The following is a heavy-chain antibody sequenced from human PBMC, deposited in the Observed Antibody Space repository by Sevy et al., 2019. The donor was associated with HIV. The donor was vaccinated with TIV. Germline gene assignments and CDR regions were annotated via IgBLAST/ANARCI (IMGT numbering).Heavy chain of an antibody. Sequence: GSLRLSCTASGFTFNNYAMTWVRQAPGKGLEWVSSIRGRNNVTIYAESVRGRFTLSRDISKNTLYLKMNSLSVKDTAVYYCARHTGEPYYFEIWGQGTLVTVSS. CDR3: ARHTGEPYYFEI. V-gene: IGHV3-23*01. CDR2: IRGRNNVT. J-gene: IGHJ4*02. D-gene: IGHD3-9*01. CDR1: GFTFNNYA.